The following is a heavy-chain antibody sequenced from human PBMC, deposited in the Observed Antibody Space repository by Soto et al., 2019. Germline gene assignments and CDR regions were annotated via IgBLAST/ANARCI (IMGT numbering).Heavy chain of an antibody. CDR1: GFTFSSYA. CDR3: AKDLEYYYDSSGLEGPLDY. Sequence: GGSLRLSCAASGFTFSSYAMSWVRQAPGKGLEWVSAISGSGGSTYYADSVKGRFTISRDNSKNTLYLQMNSLRAEDTAVYYCAKDLEYYYDSSGLEGPLDYWGQGALVTVSS. J-gene: IGHJ4*02. CDR2: ISGSGGST. V-gene: IGHV3-23*01. D-gene: IGHD3-22*01.